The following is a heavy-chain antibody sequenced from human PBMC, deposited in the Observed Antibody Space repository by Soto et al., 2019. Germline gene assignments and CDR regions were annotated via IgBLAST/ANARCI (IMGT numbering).Heavy chain of an antibody. CDR3: VRDHRWAFDF. J-gene: IGHJ3*01. D-gene: IGHD2-15*01. CDR1: GFTFSSYA. CDR2: ISVGGGSI. V-gene: IGHV3-48*02. Sequence: EVQLVESGGGLVQPRGSLRVSCVASGFTFSSYALNWVRQAPGKGLEWVSYISVGGGSIFYADSVKGRFTISRGDATNSLYLQMNSLRDEDTAVYYCVRDHRWAFDFWVQGTMVTVSS.